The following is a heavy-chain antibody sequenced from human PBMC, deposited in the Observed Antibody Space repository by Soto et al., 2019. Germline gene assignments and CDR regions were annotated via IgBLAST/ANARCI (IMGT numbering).Heavy chain of an antibody. D-gene: IGHD3-22*01. CDR2: ISWNSGNI. Sequence: PGVSLRLSCAVSGFTFSDYCMHWVRQAPGKGLEWVSGISWNSGNIIYADSVKGRFTISRDNAKNSLYLQMNSLRLEDTALYYCAKMVTWDSSGYYQGGFDCWGQGTLVTVSS. V-gene: IGHV3-9*01. CDR1: GFTFSDYC. J-gene: IGHJ4*02. CDR3: AKMVTWDSSGYYQGGFDC.